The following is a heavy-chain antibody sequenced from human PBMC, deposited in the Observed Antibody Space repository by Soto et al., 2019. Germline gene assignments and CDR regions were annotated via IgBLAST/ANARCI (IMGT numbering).Heavy chain of an antibody. CDR3: ARAPKQQLLDY. Sequence: SETLSLTCTVSGGSISSYYRSWIRQPPGKGLEWIGYIYYSGSTNYNPSLKSRVTISVDTSKNQFSLKLSSVTAADTAVYYCARAPKQQLLDYWGQGTLVTVSS. D-gene: IGHD6-13*01. CDR1: GGSISSYY. CDR2: IYYSGST. V-gene: IGHV4-59*01. J-gene: IGHJ4*02.